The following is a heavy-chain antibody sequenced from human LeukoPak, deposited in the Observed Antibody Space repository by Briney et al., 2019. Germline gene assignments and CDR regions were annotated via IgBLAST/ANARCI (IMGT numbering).Heavy chain of an antibody. J-gene: IGHJ5*02. D-gene: IGHD6-13*01. CDR3: ARDSAAGNNWFDP. Sequence: SVRVSCKASGGTISSYAISWVRQAPGQGLEWMGGIIPIFGTANYAQKFQGRVTITADESTSTAYMELSSLRSEDTAVYYCARDSAAGNNWFDPWGQGTLVTVSS. V-gene: IGHV1-69*13. CDR2: IIPIFGTA. CDR1: GGTISSYA.